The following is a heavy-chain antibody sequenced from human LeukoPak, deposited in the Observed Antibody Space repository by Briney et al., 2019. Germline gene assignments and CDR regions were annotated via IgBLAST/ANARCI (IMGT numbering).Heavy chain of an antibody. V-gene: IGHV3-20*04. J-gene: IGHJ3*02. Sequence: GGSLRLSCAASGFTFDDYGMSWVRQAPGKGLEWVSGIKWNGGSTGYADSVKGRFTISRDNAKNSLYLQMNSLRAEDTALYYCARDAGHIVVVTANIGAFDIWGQGTMVTVSS. D-gene: IGHD2-21*02. CDR1: GFTFDDYG. CDR2: IKWNGGST. CDR3: ARDAGHIVVVTANIGAFDI.